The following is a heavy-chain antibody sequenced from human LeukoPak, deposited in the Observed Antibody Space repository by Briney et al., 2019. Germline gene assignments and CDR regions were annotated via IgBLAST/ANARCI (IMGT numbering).Heavy chain of an antibody. V-gene: IGHV1-46*01. J-gene: IGHJ4*02. CDR2: INPSGGST. CDR1: GYTFTSYY. CDR3: ARDSGMVRGTVDY. Sequence: GASVKVSCKSSGYTFTSYYMYWVRQAPGQGLEGMGIINPSGGSTSYAQTFQGRVTMNSDTSTSTVYMALSSLRSEDTAVYYCARDSGMVRGTVDYWGQGTLVTVSS. D-gene: IGHD3-10*01.